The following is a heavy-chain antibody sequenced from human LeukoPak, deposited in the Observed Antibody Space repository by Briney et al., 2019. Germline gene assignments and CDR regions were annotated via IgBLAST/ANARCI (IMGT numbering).Heavy chain of an antibody. CDR2: IIPIFGTA. CDR1: GGTFSSYA. V-gene: IGHV1-69*05. CDR3: ARTVYYCSSTSCYWEYFDY. Sequence: SVKVSCKASGGTFSSYAISWVRQAPGQGLEWMGGIIPIFGTANYAQKFQGRVTITTDESTSTAYMELSSLRSEDTAVYYCARTVYYCSSTSCYWEYFDYWGQGTLVTVSP. J-gene: IGHJ4*02. D-gene: IGHD2-2*01.